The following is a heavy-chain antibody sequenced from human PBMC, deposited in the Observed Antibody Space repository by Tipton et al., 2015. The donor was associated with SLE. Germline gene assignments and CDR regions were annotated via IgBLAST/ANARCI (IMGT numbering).Heavy chain of an antibody. Sequence: SLRLSCAASGFTVSSNYMSWVRQAPGKGVEWVSVIYSGGSTYYADSVKGRFTISRDNSKNTLYLQMNSLRAEDTAVYYCARGVTTQSFDYWGQGTLVTVSS. CDR3: ARGVTTQSFDY. CDR2: IYSGGST. D-gene: IGHD4-17*01. J-gene: IGHJ4*02. V-gene: IGHV3-53*01. CDR1: GFTVSSNY.